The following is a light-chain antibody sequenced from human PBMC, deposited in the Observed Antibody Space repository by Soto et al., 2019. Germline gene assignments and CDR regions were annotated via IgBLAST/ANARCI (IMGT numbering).Light chain of an antibody. CDR2: QDS. Sequence: SYELTQPPSVSVSPGQTASITCSGDKLGDKYACWYQQKPGQSPVLVIYQDSKRPSGIPERLSGSNSGNTATLTISGTQAMDEADYYCQAWDSRTVVFGGGTKLTVL. CDR1: KLGDKY. CDR3: QAWDSRTVV. V-gene: IGLV3-1*01. J-gene: IGLJ2*01.